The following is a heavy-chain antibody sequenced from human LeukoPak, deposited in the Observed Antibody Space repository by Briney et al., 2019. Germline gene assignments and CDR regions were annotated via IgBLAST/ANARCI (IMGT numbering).Heavy chain of an antibody. CDR2: IYTSGNT. J-gene: IGHJ5*02. V-gene: IGHV4-4*07. D-gene: IGHD5-12*01. CDR1: GVSISSSY. CDR3: ARGRGYSGYDPRGDP. Sequence: SETLSLTCTVSGVSISSSYWSWIRQPAGKGLEWIGRIYTSGNTDYNPSLKSRVTMSVDTSKNQFSLKLSSVTAADTAVYYCARGRGYSGYDPRGDPWGQGTLVTVSS.